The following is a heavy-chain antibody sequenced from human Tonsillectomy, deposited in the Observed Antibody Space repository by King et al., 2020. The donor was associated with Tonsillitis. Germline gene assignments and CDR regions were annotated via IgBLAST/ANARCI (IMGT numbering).Heavy chain of an antibody. CDR3: ASPYPVLKY. J-gene: IGHJ4*02. V-gene: IGHV4-59*01. CDR2: IYYSWST. CDR1: GGSISTYY. Sequence: QLQESGPGLVKPSETLSLTCTVSGGSISTYYWSCIRQPPGKGLECIGYIYYSWSTNYNPSLKSRVTISVDTSKNQFSLKLSSVTAADTAVYYCASPYPVLKYWGQGTLVTVSS. D-gene: IGHD3-9*01.